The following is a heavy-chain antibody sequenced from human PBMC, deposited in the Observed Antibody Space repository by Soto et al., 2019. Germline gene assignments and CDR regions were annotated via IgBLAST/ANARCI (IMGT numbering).Heavy chain of an antibody. CDR1: GGSLSSGGYY. CDR3: ARLTNWGRYWYFDL. CDR2: IYHSGST. D-gene: IGHD7-27*01. Sequence: SETLSLTCTVSGGSLSSGGYYWSWIRQRPGKDLDYIGYIYHSGSTYYQPSLKSRVTISVDTSKNQFSLELTSVTAADTAVYYCARLTNWGRYWYFDLWGRGTLVT. J-gene: IGHJ2*01. V-gene: IGHV4-31*03.